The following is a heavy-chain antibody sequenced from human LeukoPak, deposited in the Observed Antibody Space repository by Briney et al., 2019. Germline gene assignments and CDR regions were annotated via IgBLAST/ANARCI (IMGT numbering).Heavy chain of an antibody. CDR1: GFTFSSYG. D-gene: IGHD3-22*01. CDR2: IWYDGSNK. J-gene: IGHJ4*02. V-gene: IGHV3-33*06. CDR3: AKSLHYYDSSGPVDY. Sequence: PGGSLRLSCAASGFTFSSYGMHWVRQTPGKGLEWVAVIWYDGSNKYYADSVKGRFTISRDNSKNTLYLQMNSLRAEDTAVYYCAKSLHYYDSSGPVDYWGQGTQVTVSS.